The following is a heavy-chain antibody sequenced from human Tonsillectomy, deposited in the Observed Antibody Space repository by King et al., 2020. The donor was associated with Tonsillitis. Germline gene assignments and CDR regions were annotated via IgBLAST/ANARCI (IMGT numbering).Heavy chain of an antibody. J-gene: IGHJ4*02. V-gene: IGHV4-59*08. D-gene: IGHD6-19*01. CDR2: IYYSGST. Sequence: LQLQESGPGLVKPSETLSLTCTVSGGSISSYYWSWIRPPPGKGLEWIGYIYYSGSTNYNPSLKSRVTISVDTSKNQFSLKLSSVTAADTAVYYCARSGIAVAGSNDYWGQGTLVTVSS. CDR1: GGSISSYY. CDR3: ARSGIAVAGSNDY.